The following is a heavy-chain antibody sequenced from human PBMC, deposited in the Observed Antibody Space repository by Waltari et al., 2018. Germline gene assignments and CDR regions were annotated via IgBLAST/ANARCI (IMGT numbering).Heavy chain of an antibody. J-gene: IGHJ4*02. CDR2: ISGSGGRK. CDR3: AKGGIFSPFDY. CDR1: GFTFRSYA. Sequence: EVQLLESGGGLVQPGGSLRLSCAASGFTFRSYAMSCVRQAPGTGLEWVSAISGSGGRKYYAASVKVRFTISRDNSNNKLYLQMNSLRAEATAVYYCAKGGIFSPFDYWGQGTLVTVSS. D-gene: IGHD1-20*01. V-gene: IGHV3-23*01.